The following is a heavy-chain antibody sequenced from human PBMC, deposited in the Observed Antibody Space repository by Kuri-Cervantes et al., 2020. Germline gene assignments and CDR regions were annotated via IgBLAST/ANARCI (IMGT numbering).Heavy chain of an antibody. J-gene: IGHJ4*02. Sequence: GGSLRLSCAASGFTFNTYAVHWVRQAPGKGLEWIALISFDGNNKYYADSVKGRFTISRDNSKNRLHLQMNSVRSEDTAVYYCASASGGGWQPGPFDNWGQGTLVTVSS. CDR2: ISFDGNNK. CDR1: GFTFNTYA. V-gene: IGHV3-30-3*01. D-gene: IGHD2-15*01. CDR3: ASASGGGWQPGPFDN.